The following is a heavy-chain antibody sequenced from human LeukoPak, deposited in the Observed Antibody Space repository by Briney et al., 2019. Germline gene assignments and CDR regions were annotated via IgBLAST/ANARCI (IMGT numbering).Heavy chain of an antibody. D-gene: IGHD2-21*01. V-gene: IGHV4-39*01. CDR3: ARLKTHGVVYYFDY. Sequence: PSETLSLTCTVSGGSISSSSYYWGWIRQPPGKGLEWIGSIYYSGSTYYNPSLKSRVTRSVDTSKNHFSLKLSSVTAADTAVYYCARLKTHGVVYYFDYWGQGTLVTVSS. CDR2: IYYSGST. J-gene: IGHJ4*02. CDR1: GGSISSSSYY.